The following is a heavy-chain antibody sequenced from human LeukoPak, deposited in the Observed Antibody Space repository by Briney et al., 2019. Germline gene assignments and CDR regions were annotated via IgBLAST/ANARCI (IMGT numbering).Heavy chain of an antibody. CDR1: GFTFSSYS. CDR2: ISSSSSYI. Sequence: GGSLRLSCAASGFTFSSYSMNWVRQAPGKGLEWVSSISSSSSYIYYADSVKGRFTISRDNAKNSLYLQMNSLRAEDTAVCYCARARHYDFWSGYYAEDYWGQGTPVTVSS. D-gene: IGHD3-3*01. V-gene: IGHV3-21*01. J-gene: IGHJ4*02. CDR3: ARARHYDFWSGYYAEDY.